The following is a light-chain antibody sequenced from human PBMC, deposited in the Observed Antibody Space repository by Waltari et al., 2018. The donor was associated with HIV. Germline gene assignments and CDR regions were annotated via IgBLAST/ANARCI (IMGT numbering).Light chain of an antibody. Sequence: QSALTQPAPVSGSPGQSITITCPGTCSDVGNYNLVPWYQQYPGKAPKLMIYEAVKRPSGVSNRISASKSGNTASLTISGLQAEDEADYYCCSYGGSSTWVFGGGTKLTVL. CDR2: EAV. CDR3: CSYGGSSTWV. V-gene: IGLV2-23*01. CDR1: CSDVGNYNL. J-gene: IGLJ3*02.